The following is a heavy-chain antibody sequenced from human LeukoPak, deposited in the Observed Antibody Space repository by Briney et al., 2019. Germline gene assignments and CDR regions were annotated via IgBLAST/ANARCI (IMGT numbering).Heavy chain of an antibody. Sequence: SGGSLRLSCSASGFHFNSYCMSWVRQAPGKGLGWVANIKQGGGEKYYADSVKGRFTIPRDNAKNSLYLQMNRLRAEETAVYYCARAYGMDVWGQGATGTVSS. CDR1: GFHFNSYC. V-gene: IGHV3-7*01. CDR3: ARAYGMDV. J-gene: IGHJ6*01. CDR2: IKQGGGEK.